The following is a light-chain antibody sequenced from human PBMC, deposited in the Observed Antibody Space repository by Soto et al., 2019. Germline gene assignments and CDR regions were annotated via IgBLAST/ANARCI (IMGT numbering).Light chain of an antibody. CDR2: SNN. CDR1: SSNIGSNT. V-gene: IGLV1-44*01. CDR3: AAWDDSLNGHYV. Sequence: QSVLTQPPSASGTPGQRVTISCSGSSSNIGSNTVNWYQQRPGTAPKLLIYSNNQRPSGVPDRFSGSKSGTSASLAISGLQSEDEADYYCAAWDDSLNGHYVFGTGTKVTVL. J-gene: IGLJ1*01.